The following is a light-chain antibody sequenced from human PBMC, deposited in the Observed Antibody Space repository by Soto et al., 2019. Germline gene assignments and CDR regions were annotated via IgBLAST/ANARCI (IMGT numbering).Light chain of an antibody. J-gene: IGKJ4*01. V-gene: IGKV3-20*01. CDR2: GAS. CDR1: QGVSSSY. CDR3: QHYRTS. Sequence: EIVLTQSPGTLSLSPGERATLSCRASQGVSSSYLAWYQQKPGQPPRLLIYGASSRATGIPDRFSGSGSGTDFTLTITGLEPEDFAVFYCQHYRTSFGGGTKVEIK.